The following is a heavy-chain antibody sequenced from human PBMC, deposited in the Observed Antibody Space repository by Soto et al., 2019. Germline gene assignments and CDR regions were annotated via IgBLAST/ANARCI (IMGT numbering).Heavy chain of an antibody. D-gene: IGHD6-13*01. CDR1: GVSFSGYY. J-gene: IGHJ4*02. V-gene: IGHV4-34*01. CDR2: INHSGST. Sequence: PSETLSLTCAFYGVSFSGYYWSWIRQPPGKGLEWIGEINHSGSTNYNPSLKSRVTISVDTSKNQFSLKLSSVTAADTAVYYCAGSSSWYGRDYWGQGTLVTVSS. CDR3: AGSSSWYGRDY.